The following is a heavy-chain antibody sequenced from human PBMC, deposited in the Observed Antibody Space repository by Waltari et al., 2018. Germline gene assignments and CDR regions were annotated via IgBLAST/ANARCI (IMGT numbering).Heavy chain of an antibody. D-gene: IGHD2-15*01. CDR3: ARLKSLDSRWFYSFDL. J-gene: IGHJ4*01. Sequence: QLLQSGGGPVQPGGSLRLSCAASGFDFRRYVMAWVRQSPRQGLEWVSVISTHATTLFDSDAVRGRSTIARDNSNNIVSLQMDSLRVEDTAMYYCARLKSLDSRWFYSFDLWGQGTLVTVS. V-gene: IGHV3-23*01. CDR2: ISTHATTL. CDR1: GFDFRRYV.